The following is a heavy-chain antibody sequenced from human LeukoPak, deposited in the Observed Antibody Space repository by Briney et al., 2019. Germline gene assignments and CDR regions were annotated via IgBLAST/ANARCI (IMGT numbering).Heavy chain of an antibody. Sequence: GASVKVSCKASGYTFTGYYMHWVRQAPGQGLEWMGWINPNSGGTNYAQKVQGRVTMTRDTCISTAYMELSRLRSDDTAVYYCARATSDYDFWTPLDYYMDVWGKGTTVTVSS. V-gene: IGHV1-2*02. J-gene: IGHJ6*03. CDR1: GYTFTGYY. CDR3: ARATSDYDFWTPLDYYMDV. D-gene: IGHD3-3*01. CDR2: INPNSGGT.